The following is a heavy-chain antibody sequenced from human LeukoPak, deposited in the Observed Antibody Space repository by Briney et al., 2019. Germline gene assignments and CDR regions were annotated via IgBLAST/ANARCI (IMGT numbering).Heavy chain of an antibody. Sequence: GGPLSPSWAASGFPLSSYWMSGVRKAPGKGREWVANIKQDGSEKYYVDSVKGRFTISRDNAKNSLYLQMNSLRAEDTAVYYCARTYSSPYFDYWGQGTLVTVSS. CDR3: ARTYSSPYFDY. CDR1: GFPLSSYW. V-gene: IGHV3-7*01. J-gene: IGHJ4*02. D-gene: IGHD6-19*01. CDR2: IKQDGSEK.